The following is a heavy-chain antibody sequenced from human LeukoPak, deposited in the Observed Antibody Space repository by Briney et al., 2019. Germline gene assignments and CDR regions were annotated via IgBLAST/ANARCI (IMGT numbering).Heavy chain of an antibody. V-gene: IGHV3-7*01. D-gene: IGHD4-17*01. J-gene: IGHJ4*02. CDR1: GFTFSRSW. Sequence: GGSLRLSCAASGFTFSRSWMTWVRQAPGKGLEWVANIKEEGSEKYYVDSVKGRFTISRDNAKKSLYLQMNSLRDADTAVYYCARLTVTTVYWGQGTLVTVSS. CDR3: ARLTVTTVY. CDR2: IKEEGSEK.